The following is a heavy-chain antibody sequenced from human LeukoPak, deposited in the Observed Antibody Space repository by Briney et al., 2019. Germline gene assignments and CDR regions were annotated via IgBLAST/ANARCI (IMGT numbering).Heavy chain of an antibody. Sequence: ASVKVSCKASGYTFTSYAMHWVRQAPGQRLEWMGWISAYNGNTNYAQKLQGRVTMTTDTSTSTAYMELRSLRSDDTAVYYCARDSPEMATINRYAFDIWGQGTMVTVSS. V-gene: IGHV1-18*01. CDR1: GYTFTSYA. CDR2: ISAYNGNT. J-gene: IGHJ3*02. CDR3: ARDSPEMATINRYAFDI. D-gene: IGHD5-24*01.